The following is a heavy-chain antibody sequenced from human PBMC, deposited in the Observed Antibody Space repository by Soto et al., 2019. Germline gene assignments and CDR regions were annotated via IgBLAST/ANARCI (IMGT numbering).Heavy chain of an antibody. D-gene: IGHD3-22*01. V-gene: IGHV1-58*01. CDR1: GFTFTSSA. CDR3: AAVNYYDSSGYYPNAFDI. J-gene: IGHJ3*02. CDR2: IVVGSGNT. Sequence: SVKFSCKASGFTFTSSAVQWVRQARGQRLEWIGWIVVGSGNTNYAQKFQERVTITRDMSTSTAYMELSSLRSEDTAVYYCAAVNYYDSSGYYPNAFDIWGQGTMVTVSS.